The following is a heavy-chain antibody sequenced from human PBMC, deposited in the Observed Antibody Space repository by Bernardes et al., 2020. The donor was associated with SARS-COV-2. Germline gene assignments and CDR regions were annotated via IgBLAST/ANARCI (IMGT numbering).Heavy chain of an antibody. V-gene: IGHV3-7*01. D-gene: IGHD4-4*01. CDR3: ARGRDGYSYYFDY. CDR2: IKQDGSEK. Sequence: GGSLRLSRGHTSLKRAGYCRSSVRQGKGVGVEWVANIKQDGSEKYYVDSVKGRFTISRDNAKNSLYLQMNSLRAEDTAVYYCARGRDGYSYYFDYWGQGTLVTVSS. J-gene: IGHJ4*02. CDR1: SLKRAGYC.